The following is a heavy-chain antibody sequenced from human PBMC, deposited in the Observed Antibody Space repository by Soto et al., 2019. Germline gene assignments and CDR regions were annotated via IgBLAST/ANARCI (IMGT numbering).Heavy chain of an antibody. D-gene: IGHD3-16*01. CDR3: ARDFRGGGIDY. Sequence: QVQLVESGGGVVQPGRSLRLSCAASGFTFSSYAMHWVRQAPGKGLAWVAVISYDGSNKYYADSVKGRFTISRDNSKNTLYLQMNSLRAEDTAVYYCARDFRGGGIDYWGQGTLVTVS. J-gene: IGHJ4*02. CDR1: GFTFSSYA. V-gene: IGHV3-30-3*01. CDR2: ISYDGSNK.